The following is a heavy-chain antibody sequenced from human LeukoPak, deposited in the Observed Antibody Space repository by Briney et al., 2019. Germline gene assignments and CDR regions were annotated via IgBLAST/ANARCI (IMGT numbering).Heavy chain of an antibody. J-gene: IGHJ4*02. V-gene: IGHV3-23*01. CDR3: ARGRSSVGY. CDR1: GFTFSNYG. D-gene: IGHD3-3*01. CDR2: ISGRGGST. Sequence: GGSLRLSCAVSGFTFSNYGMSWVRQAPGKGLEWVSGISGRGGSTNYADSVKGRFTISRDNSKNTLYLQMNSLRAEDTAVYYCARGRSSVGYWGQGTLVTVSS.